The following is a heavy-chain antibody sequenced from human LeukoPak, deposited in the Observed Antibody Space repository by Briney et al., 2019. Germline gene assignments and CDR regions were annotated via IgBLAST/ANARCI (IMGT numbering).Heavy chain of an antibody. D-gene: IGHD5-18*01. CDR1: GFTYSSHS. CDR2: ISGSGGSS. V-gene: IGHV3-23*01. CDR3: AKSSGYSYGDSYYFDS. J-gene: IGHJ4*02. Sequence: GGSLRLSCAASGFTYSSHSMNWVRQAPGKGLEWVSPISGSGGSSYYADSVKGRFTVSRDNSKNTLYLQMTSLRSDENTVYYCAKSSGYSYGDSYYFDSWGQGTLVTVSS.